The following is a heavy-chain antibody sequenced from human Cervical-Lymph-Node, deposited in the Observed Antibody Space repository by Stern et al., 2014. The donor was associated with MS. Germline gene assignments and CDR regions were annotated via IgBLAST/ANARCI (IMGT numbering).Heavy chain of an antibody. CDR1: GFTFGRYS. Sequence: VQLVESGGGVVQSGRSLRLSCATSGFTFGRYSMHWVRQAPGKGLEWVAIISYDGTSQHYTDSVKGRFTISRSNSNNTLFLQMNSLKVEDTAIYYCARPAAARYFDYWGQGSQVTVSS. D-gene: IGHD6-25*01. J-gene: IGHJ4*02. CDR2: ISYDGTSQ. CDR3: ARPAAARYFDY. V-gene: IGHV3-30*04.